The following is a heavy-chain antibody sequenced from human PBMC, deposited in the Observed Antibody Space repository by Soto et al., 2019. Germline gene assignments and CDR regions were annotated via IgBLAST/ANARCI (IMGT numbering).Heavy chain of an antibody. CDR2: IYPGDSDT. D-gene: IGHD3-10*01. CDR1: GYNFASDW. J-gene: IGHJ4*02. CDR3: ATYGSGSVFEY. V-gene: IGHV5-51*01. Sequence: EVQLVQSGAEVKKPGESLTISCQASGYNFASDWIGWVRQMPGRGLEWMAVIYPGDSDTRYSPSFQGQVTISADKSISTAYLQWSSLKASDTAMYFCATYGSGSVFEYWGQGTQVSVSS.